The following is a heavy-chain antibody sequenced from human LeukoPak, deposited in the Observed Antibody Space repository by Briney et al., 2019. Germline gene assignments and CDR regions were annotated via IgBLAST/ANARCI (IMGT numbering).Heavy chain of an antibody. J-gene: IGHJ4*02. CDR1: GGTFSSYA. Sequence: SVKVSCKASGGTFSSYAISWVRQAPGQGLEWMGRIIPILGIANYAQKFQGRVTITADKSTSTAYMELSSLRSEDTAVYYCARDSSGYSNFDYWGQGTLVTVSS. CDR3: ARDSSGYSNFDY. CDR2: IIPILGIA. V-gene: IGHV1-69*04. D-gene: IGHD3-22*01.